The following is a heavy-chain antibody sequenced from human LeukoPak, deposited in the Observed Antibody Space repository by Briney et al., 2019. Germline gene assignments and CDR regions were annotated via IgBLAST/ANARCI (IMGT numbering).Heavy chain of an antibody. J-gene: IGHJ4*02. D-gene: IGHD3-10*01. Sequence: GESLKISCKGSGYSFTSYWIGWVRQMPGKGLEWMGIIYPGDSDTRYSPSFQGQVTISADKSISTAYLQWSSLKASDTAMYYCARQSLWSGELFPPLFDYWGQGTLVTVSS. CDR3: ARQSLWSGELFPPLFDY. V-gene: IGHV5-51*01. CDR1: GYSFTSYW. CDR2: IYPGDSDT.